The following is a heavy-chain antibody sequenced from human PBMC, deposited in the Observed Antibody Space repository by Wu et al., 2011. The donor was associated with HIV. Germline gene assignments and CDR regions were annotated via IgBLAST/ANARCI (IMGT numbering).Heavy chain of an antibody. V-gene: IGHV1-69*05. J-gene: IGHJ6*02. D-gene: IGHD2-2*01. Sequence: QDQLVQSGAEVKKPGSSVKVSCKAPGGTFSNYAISWVRQAPGQGLEWMGGIIPVFGTTNYAQKLHGRVTITTDESMSTAYMELSSLRSEDTAIYYCARDTQGDIVEVPAAKGTYYYVWTSGAKGPRSPSP. CDR2: IIPVFGTT. CDR3: ARDTQGDIVEVPAAKGTYYYVWTS. CDR1: GGTFSNYA.